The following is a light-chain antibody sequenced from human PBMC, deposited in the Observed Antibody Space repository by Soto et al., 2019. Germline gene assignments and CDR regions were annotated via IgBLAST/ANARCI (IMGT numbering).Light chain of an antibody. CDR3: QTWDTGVHVV. J-gene: IGLJ2*01. V-gene: IGLV4-69*01. CDR2: LNSDGSH. CDR1: SGHNNYA. Sequence: QLVLTQSPSASASLGASVKFTCTLSSGHNNYAIAWHQQQPEKGPRFLMKLNSDGSHSKGDGIPDRFSGSSSGAERYLTISSLRSEDEADYYCQTWDTGVHVVFGGGTKLTVL.